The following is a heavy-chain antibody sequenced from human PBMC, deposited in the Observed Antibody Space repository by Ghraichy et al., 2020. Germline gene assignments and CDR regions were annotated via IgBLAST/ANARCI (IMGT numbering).Heavy chain of an antibody. V-gene: IGHV3-74*01. Sequence: GGSLRLSCTGSGYSFSDYWMHWVRQAPGEGLMCVARISSDGSFSTCADPVKGRFTVFRDNARNTLYLQMNYVRVEDTAVYYCARFGRDWSLSYWGQGTLVTVSS. CDR2: ISSDGSFS. J-gene: IGHJ4*02. D-gene: IGHD3-9*01. CDR3: ARFGRDWSLSY. CDR1: GYSFSDYW.